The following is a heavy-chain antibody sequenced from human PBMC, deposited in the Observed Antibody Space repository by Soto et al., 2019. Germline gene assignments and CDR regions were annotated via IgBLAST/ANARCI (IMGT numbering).Heavy chain of an antibody. V-gene: IGHV1-2*02. Sequence: QVQLVQSGAEVKKPGASVKVSCKTSGDTFPDSSMHWVRQAPGQGLEWMGWINLNSCDTNYAQKLRGRVTMTRDTSIITVYMELSRLKSDDTAVYYCARDLGGYDLYGPVTWGQGTLVTVSS. D-gene: IGHD5-12*01. CDR3: ARDLGGYDLYGPVT. CDR2: INLNSCDT. J-gene: IGHJ5*02. CDR1: GDTFPDSS.